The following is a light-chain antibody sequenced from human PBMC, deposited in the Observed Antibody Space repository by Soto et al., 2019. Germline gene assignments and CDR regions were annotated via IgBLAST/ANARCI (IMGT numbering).Light chain of an antibody. CDR1: QRITTW. Sequence: DIQMTQSPSTLSASVGDRVTITCRASQRITTWLAWYQQKPGRAPKLLIYDASSLESGVPLRFSGSGSGTEFTLTISSLQPDDFATYYCHHYNSYFRTFGQGTKVDIK. CDR3: HHYNSYFRT. V-gene: IGKV1-5*01. CDR2: DAS. J-gene: IGKJ1*01.